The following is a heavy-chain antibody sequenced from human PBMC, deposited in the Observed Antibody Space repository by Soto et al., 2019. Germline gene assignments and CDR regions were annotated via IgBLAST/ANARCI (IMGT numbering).Heavy chain of an antibody. D-gene: IGHD6-13*01. CDR3: ARELRAGNPETYWFDP. Sequence: VQLQESGPGLVEASQTLSLTCTVSGGYISAGDIYWSWIRQPPGNGPEWISDIHYSGSANNNPSLRSRALTSVDRSKNQFSLRLSSVTAADTAVYYCARELRAGNPETYWFDPWGHGTLVTVSP. CDR2: IHYSGSA. V-gene: IGHV4-30-4*01. CDR1: GGYISAGDIY. J-gene: IGHJ5*02.